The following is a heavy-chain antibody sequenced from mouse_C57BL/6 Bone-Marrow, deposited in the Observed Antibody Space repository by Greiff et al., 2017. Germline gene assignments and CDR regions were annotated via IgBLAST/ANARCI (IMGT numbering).Heavy chain of an antibody. V-gene: IGHV5-16*01. Sequence: EVQRVESEAGLVQPGSSMKLSCTASGFTFSDYYMAWVRQVPEQGLEWVANINYDGSSTYYLDSLKSRFIISVDNAKNILYLQMSSLKSEDTATYYCARETFDGGFAYWGQGTLVTVSA. CDR1: GFTFSDYY. CDR2: INYDGSST. J-gene: IGHJ3*01. CDR3: ARETFDGGFAY.